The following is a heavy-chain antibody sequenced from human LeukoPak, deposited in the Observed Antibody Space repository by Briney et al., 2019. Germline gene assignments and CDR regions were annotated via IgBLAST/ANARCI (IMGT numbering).Heavy chain of an antibody. CDR2: IYTSGST. V-gene: IGHV4-4*07. D-gene: IGHD2-21*02. J-gene: IGHJ4*02. Sequence: SETLSLTCTVSGGSISSYYWSWIRQPAGKGLEWIGRIYTSGSTNYNPSLKSRVTMSVDTSKNQFSLKLSSVTAADTAVYYCARSGSLVVVTATTFDYWGQGTRVTVSS. CDR1: GGSISSYY. CDR3: ARSGSLVVVTATTFDY.